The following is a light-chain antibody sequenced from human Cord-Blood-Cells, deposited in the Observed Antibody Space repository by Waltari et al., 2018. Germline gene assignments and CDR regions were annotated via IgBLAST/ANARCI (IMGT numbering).Light chain of an antibody. CDR2: EGS. Sequence: QSALTQPASVYGSPGQSITISCTGTSSDAGRYNLVSWYQQHPGKAPKLMIYEGSKRPSGVSNRFSGSKSGNTASLTISGLQAEDEADYYCCSYAGSSTWVFGGGTKLTVL. CDR1: SSDAGRYNL. J-gene: IGLJ3*02. CDR3: CSYAGSSTWV. V-gene: IGLV2-23*01.